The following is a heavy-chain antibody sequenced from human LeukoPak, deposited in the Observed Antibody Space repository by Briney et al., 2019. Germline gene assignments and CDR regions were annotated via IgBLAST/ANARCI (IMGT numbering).Heavy chain of an antibody. CDR2: GDYSGGT. V-gene: IGHV4-39*07. J-gene: IGHJ4*02. D-gene: IGHD6-19*01. CDR3: ARERGEEYSSGWYKTNFFDT. Sequence: MSSETLSLTCTVSSDFFGSVTDYWAWIRQPPGKGLEWIASGDYSGGTYYNPSLESRVAISADMSKNQISLKLSSVTAADTALYYCARERGEEYSSGWYKTNFFDTWGQGTRVTVSS. CDR1: SDFFGSVTDY.